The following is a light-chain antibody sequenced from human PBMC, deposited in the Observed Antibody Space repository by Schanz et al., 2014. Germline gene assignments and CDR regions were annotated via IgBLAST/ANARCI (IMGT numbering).Light chain of an antibody. CDR2: EVS. J-gene: IGLJ2*01. CDR1: ASDIGSYNY. V-gene: IGLV2-14*01. Sequence: QSALTQPASVSGSPGQSITISCTGTASDIGSYNYVSWYQQHPGKAPKLMIYEVSQRPSGVPDRFSGSKSGNTASLTISGLQAEDEADYYCSSYTRSSPVVFGGGTKLTVL. CDR3: SSYTRSSPVV.